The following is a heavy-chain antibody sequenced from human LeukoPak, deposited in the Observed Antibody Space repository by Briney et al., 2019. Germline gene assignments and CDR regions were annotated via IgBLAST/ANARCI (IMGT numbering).Heavy chain of an antibody. Sequence: PGRSLRLSCAASGFTFSSYGMHWVRQPPGKGLEWVAVIWYDGSNKYYADSVMGRFTISRDNSKNTLYLQMNSLRAEDTAVYYCARAMGSGSYRYYYGMDVWGKGTTVTVSS. CDR3: ARAMGSGSYRYYYGMDV. J-gene: IGHJ6*04. CDR1: GFTFSSYG. CDR2: IWYDGSNK. D-gene: IGHD3-10*01. V-gene: IGHV3-33*01.